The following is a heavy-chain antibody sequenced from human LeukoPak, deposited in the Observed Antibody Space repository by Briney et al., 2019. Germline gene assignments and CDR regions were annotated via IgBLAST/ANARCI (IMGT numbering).Heavy chain of an antibody. CDR3: AREGCSGGSCYPHFDY. J-gene: IGHJ4*02. CDR1: GYTFTGYY. CDR2: INPNSGGT. D-gene: IGHD2-15*01. V-gene: IGHV1-2*02. Sequence: ASVKVSCKASGYTFTGYYMHWVRQAPGQGLEWMGWINPNSGGTNYARKFQGRVTMTRDTSISTAYMELSRLRSDDTAVYYCAREGCSGGSCYPHFDYWGQGTLVTVSS.